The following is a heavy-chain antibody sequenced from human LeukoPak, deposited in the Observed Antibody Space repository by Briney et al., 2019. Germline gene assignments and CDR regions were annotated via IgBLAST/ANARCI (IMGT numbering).Heavy chain of an antibody. V-gene: IGHV3-48*02. CDR2: ISSSSSTI. CDR1: GFTFSSYS. J-gene: IGHJ1*01. D-gene: IGHD3-22*01. CDR3: ARATYYYDSSGQIRGAYAEYFQH. Sequence: PGGSLRLSCAASGFTFSSYSMNWVRQAPGKGLEWVSYISSSSSTIYYADSVKGRFTISRDNAKNSLYLQMNSLRDEDTAVYYCARATYYYDSSGQIRGAYAEYFQHWGQGTLVTVSS.